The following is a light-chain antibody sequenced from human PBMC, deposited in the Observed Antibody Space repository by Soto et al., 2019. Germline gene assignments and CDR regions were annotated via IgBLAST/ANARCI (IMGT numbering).Light chain of an antibody. V-gene: IGKV3-11*01. CDR3: QQRSNWPPVYT. CDR1: QSINSY. Sequence: EIVLTQSPATLSLSPGERATLSCRASQSINSYLAWYQQRPGQAPRLLIYDVSNRATGIPARFSGSGSGTDFTLTINSLEPEDFAVYYCQQRSNWPPVYTFGQGTKLEIK. J-gene: IGKJ2*01. CDR2: DVS.